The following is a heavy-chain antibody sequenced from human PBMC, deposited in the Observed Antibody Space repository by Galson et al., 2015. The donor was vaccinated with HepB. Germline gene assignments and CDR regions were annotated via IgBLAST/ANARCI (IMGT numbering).Heavy chain of an antibody. CDR1: GGSLTSGGNS. V-gene: IGHV4-30-2*06. Sequence: LSLTCAVSGGSLTSGGNSWSWIRQSPGKGLEWIGHIYYSGSTYYNPSLKSRVTMSVDRSKNQFSLKLTSMTAADTAVYYCARTTAVTPDAFDIWGQGTMATVSS. CDR3: ARTTAVTPDAFDI. D-gene: IGHD4-23*01. J-gene: IGHJ3*02. CDR2: IYYSGST.